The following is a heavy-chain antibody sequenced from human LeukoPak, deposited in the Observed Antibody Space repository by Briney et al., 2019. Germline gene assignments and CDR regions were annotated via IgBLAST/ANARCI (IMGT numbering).Heavy chain of an antibody. CDR3: AKFHRGYQPEYFQH. J-gene: IGHJ1*01. V-gene: IGHV3-23*01. CDR1: GFTFSSYA. D-gene: IGHD5-18*01. CDR2: INDNGAGT. Sequence: GGSLRLSCAASGFTFSSYAMSWVRQAPGKGLKWVSTINDNGAGTYYADSVKGRSTISRDNSYNTVSLQMNSLRDEDTGVYYCAKFHRGYQPEYFQHWGQGTLVTVSS.